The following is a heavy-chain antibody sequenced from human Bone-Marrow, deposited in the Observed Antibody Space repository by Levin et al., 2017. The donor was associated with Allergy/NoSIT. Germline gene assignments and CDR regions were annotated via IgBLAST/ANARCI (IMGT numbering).Heavy chain of an antibody. D-gene: IGHD2-15*01. CDR1: GFSFSSFW. V-gene: IGHV3-74*01. CDR2: IDAGGRFS. J-gene: IGHJ4*02. CDR3: ARDVAGRSGF. Sequence: GGSLRLSCAASGFSFSSFWMHWVRQVPGKGLVWVSRIDAGGRFSDYADSVRGRFTISRDNAKSTLYLQMNSLGAEDTAVYYCARDVAGRSGFWGQGTLVTVSS.